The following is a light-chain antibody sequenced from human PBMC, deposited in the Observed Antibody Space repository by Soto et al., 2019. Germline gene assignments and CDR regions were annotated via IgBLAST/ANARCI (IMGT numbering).Light chain of an antibody. CDR3: SSYSNSTTLYV. CDR2: DVT. CDR1: GRDVGGYNY. V-gene: IGLV2-14*03. J-gene: IGLJ1*01. Sequence: QSVLTQHASVSGSPGQSTTIPCTGTGRDVGGYNYVSWYQKNPGKAPKLMIYDVTNRPSGVSDRFSGSKSGNTASLTISGLQAEDEADYYCSSYSNSTTLYVFGTGTKVTVL.